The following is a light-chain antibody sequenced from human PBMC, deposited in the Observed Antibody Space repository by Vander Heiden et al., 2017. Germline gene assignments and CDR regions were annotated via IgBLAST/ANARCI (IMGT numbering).Light chain of an antibody. V-gene: IGKV1-39*01. CDR1: QSISSY. CDR2: AAS. J-gene: IGKJ2*01. Sequence: DIQMTQSPSSLSASVGDRVTITCRASQSISSYLNWYQQKPGKAPKLLIYAASSMQGGVPSRFSGSESGTDFTLTISSLQPEDFATYYCQQSYRTPYTFGQGTKLGIK. CDR3: QQSYRTPYT.